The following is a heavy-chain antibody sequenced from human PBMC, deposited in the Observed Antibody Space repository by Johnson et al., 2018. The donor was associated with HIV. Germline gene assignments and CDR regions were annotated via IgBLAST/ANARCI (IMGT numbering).Heavy chain of an antibody. D-gene: IGHD5-18*01. CDR3: TRDGGYSYGDAFDI. CDR1: QFTFSNYG. J-gene: IGHJ3*02. V-gene: IGHV3-30*03. CDR2: VSFAGTKK. Sequence: QVQLVESGGGVVQPGRSLRLSCAASQFTFSNYGMHWVRQAPGKGLVWVAGVSFAGTKKYYAASVKGRFTIYRDNSKNTLYLQMNSLRAEDTALYYCTRDGGYSYGDAFDIWGQGTMVTVSS.